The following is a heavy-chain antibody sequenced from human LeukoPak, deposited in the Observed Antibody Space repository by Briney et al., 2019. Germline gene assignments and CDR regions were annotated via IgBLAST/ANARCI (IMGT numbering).Heavy chain of an antibody. J-gene: IGHJ4*02. CDR2: IRYDGSNK. Sequence: GGSLRLSCAASGFTFSSYGMHWVRQAPGKGLEWVAFIRYDGSNKYYADSVKGRFTISRDNSKNTLYLQMNSLRAEDTAVYYCAKEAYNGDYEFFDYWGQGTLVTVSS. CDR3: AKEAYNGDYEFFDY. V-gene: IGHV3-30*02. CDR1: GFTFSSYG. D-gene: IGHD4-17*01.